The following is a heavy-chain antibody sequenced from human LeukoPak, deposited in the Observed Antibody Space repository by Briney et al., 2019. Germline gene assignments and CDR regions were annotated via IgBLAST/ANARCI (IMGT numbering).Heavy chain of an antibody. CDR1: GFSFSNYG. Sequence: GGYLRLSCAGSGFSFSNYGMHWVRQAPGKGLEWVSYISSSSSTIYYADSVKGRFTISRDNAKNSLYLQMNSLRAEDTAVYYCARELRGPPNAGFDYWGQGTLVTVSS. CDR3: ARELRGPPNAGFDY. J-gene: IGHJ4*02. CDR2: ISSSSSTI. V-gene: IGHV3-48*01. D-gene: IGHD6-13*01.